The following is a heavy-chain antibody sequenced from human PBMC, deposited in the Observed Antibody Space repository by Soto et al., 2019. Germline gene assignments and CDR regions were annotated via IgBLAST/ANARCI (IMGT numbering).Heavy chain of an antibody. D-gene: IGHD5-12*01. CDR1: RLTFSRYA. CDR2: ISGRGDST. CDR3: AKAFYREEDGYNSFDY. V-gene: IGHV3-23*01. Sequence: GGSLRLSCAASRLTFSRYAMSWVRQAPGKGLEWVSGISGRGDSTYYADSVKGRFTISRDNSNNTLFLQMNNLRAEDTAVYYCAKAFYREEDGYNSFDYWGQGTLVTVST. J-gene: IGHJ4*02.